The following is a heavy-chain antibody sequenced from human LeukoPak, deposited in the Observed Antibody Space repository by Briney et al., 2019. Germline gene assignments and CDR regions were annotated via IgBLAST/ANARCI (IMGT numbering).Heavy chain of an antibody. CDR1: GYTFTSYS. D-gene: IGHD3-22*01. CDR3: ARPLEVNYDSSGYYGFDY. Sequence: AASVKVSCKASGYTFTSYSMHWVRQAPGQGLEWMGIINPSGGSTSYAQKFQGRVTMTRDMSTSTVYMELSSLRSEDTAVYYCARPLEVNYDSSGYYGFDYWGQGTLVTVSS. CDR2: INPSGGST. J-gene: IGHJ4*02. V-gene: IGHV1-46*01.